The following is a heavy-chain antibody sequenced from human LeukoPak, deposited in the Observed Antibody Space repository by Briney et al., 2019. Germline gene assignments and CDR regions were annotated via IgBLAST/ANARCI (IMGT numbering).Heavy chain of an antibody. J-gene: IGHJ4*02. D-gene: IGHD2-8*02. V-gene: IGHV3-30*18. CDR3: AKDFCTGGSCNFFDS. Sequence: PGGSLRLSCAASGFTFSSYAMSWVRQAPGRGLNWVALISYDGSKEYFADSVKGRFTISRDNSKNTVYLQMNSLRVDDTAVYFCAKDFCTGGSCNFFDSWGQGTLVTVSS. CDR1: GFTFSSYA. CDR2: ISYDGSKE.